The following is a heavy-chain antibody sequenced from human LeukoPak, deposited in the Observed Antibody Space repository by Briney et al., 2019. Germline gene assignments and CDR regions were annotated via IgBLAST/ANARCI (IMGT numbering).Heavy chain of an antibody. Sequence: GGSLRLSCEASGFTFTTYSMTWVRQAPGKGLEWVSIISSGSSAIFSADALKGRFTISRDDAKNLLYLDMNSLRAEDTAVYYCASDRETYRYSGSYADYWGQGTLVTVSS. CDR3: ASDRETYRYSGSYADY. CDR2: ISSGSSAI. D-gene: IGHD1-26*01. J-gene: IGHJ4*02. CDR1: GFTFTTYS. V-gene: IGHV3-21*01.